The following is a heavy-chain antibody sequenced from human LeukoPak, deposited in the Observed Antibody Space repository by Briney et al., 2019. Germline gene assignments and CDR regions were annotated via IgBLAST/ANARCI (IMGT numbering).Heavy chain of an antibody. V-gene: IGHV1-2*04. D-gene: IGHD2-15*01. CDR2: INPNRGGT. J-gene: IGHJ3*02. CDR1: GYTFTCYY. CDR3: ARVTDPLSPYCSGGSCDPGAFDI. Sequence: ASVKVSCKASGYTFTCYYMHWVRQAPGQGLEGMGWINPNRGGTNYAQKFQGWVTMTRDTSISTAYMELSRLRSDDTAVYYCARVTDPLSPYCSGGSCDPGAFDIWGQGTMVTVSS.